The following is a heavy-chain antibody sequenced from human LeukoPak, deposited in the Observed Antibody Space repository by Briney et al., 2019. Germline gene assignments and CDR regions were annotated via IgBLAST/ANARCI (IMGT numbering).Heavy chain of an antibody. CDR2: IRTGGTT. Sequence: GGSLRLSCTTSGFTFSDYVMTWVRQAPGKGLEWISFIRTGGTTEYAASVKGRFTISRDDSKSIAYLQMNSLETEDTAVYYCTRWVVNSNLDYWGQGTLVTVSS. J-gene: IGHJ4*02. V-gene: IGHV3-49*04. CDR1: GFTFSDYV. D-gene: IGHD5-18*01. CDR3: TRWVVNSNLDY.